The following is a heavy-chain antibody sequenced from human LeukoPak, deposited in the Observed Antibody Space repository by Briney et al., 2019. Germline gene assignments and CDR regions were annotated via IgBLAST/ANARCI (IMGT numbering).Heavy chain of an antibody. D-gene: IGHD3-16*02. J-gene: IGHJ4*02. CDR3: ARDIPYEVSFGGLTVMGSFVLDY. CDR1: GYSFTSYY. CDR2: INPSGGST. Sequence: GASVKVPCKASGYSFTSYYMHWVRQAPGQGLEWMGIINPSGGSTSFAQKFQGRVTMTRDTSTTTVYMELSGLRSEDTAVYYCARDIPYEVSFGGLTVMGSFVLDYWGQGTLVTVSS. V-gene: IGHV1-46*01.